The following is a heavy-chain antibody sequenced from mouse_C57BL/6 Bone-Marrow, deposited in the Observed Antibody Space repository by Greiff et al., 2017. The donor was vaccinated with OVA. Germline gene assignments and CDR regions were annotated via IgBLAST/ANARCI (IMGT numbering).Heavy chain of an antibody. CDR2: INPNNGGT. CDR3: ATLTGTKDY. CDR1: GYTFTDYY. J-gene: IGHJ2*01. D-gene: IGHD4-1*01. V-gene: IGHV1-26*01. Sequence: VHVKQSGPELVKPGASVKISCKASGYTFTDYYMNWVKQSHGKSLEWIGDINPNNGGTSYNQKFKGKATLTVDKSSSTAYMELRSLTSEDSAVYYCATLTGTKDYWGQGTTLTVSS.